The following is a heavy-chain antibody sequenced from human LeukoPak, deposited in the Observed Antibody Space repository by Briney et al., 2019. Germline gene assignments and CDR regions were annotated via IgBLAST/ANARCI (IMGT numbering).Heavy chain of an antibody. V-gene: IGHV1-18*04. CDR3: ARDRTGYWGAGFSDY. Sequence: VSVKVSCKASGYTFTGYYMHWVRQAPGQGLEWMGWISAYNGNTNYAQKLQGRVTMTTDTSTSTAYMELRSLRSDDTAVYYCARDRTGYWGAGFSDYWGQGTLVTVSS. CDR1: GYTFTGYY. D-gene: IGHD3-16*01. CDR2: ISAYNGNT. J-gene: IGHJ4*02.